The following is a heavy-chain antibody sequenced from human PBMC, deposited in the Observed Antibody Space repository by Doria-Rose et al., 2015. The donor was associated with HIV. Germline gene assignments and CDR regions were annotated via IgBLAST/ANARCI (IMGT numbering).Heavy chain of an antibody. CDR2: IRSTAYGGTA. D-gene: IGHD3-3*01. J-gene: IGHJ3*01. CDR3: TSPNFRSGQSLNEAFDL. Sequence: VQLVQSGGGLVQPGRSLRLSCTGSGFTLGNYVMTWVRQAPGKGLEWVSFIRSTAYGGTAEYAASVKGGFTISRDDSKSIAYLQMDSLETDDTAVYYCTSPNFRSGQSLNEAFDLWGQGTMVTVSS. CDR1: GFTLGNYV. V-gene: IGHV3-49*04.